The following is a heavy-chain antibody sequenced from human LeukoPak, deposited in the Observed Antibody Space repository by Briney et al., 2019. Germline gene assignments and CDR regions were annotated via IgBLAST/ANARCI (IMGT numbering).Heavy chain of an antibody. Sequence: SVTLSLTCAVSGASISSDSSYWSWIRQPAGKGLEWIGRIYTSGTTNYNPSLMSRVTMSLDTSKNQFSLKLSSVTAADTAVYYCARGEYGDNPHFDNWGQGTLVTVSS. V-gene: IGHV4-61*02. CDR2: IYTSGTT. CDR1: GASISSDSSY. CDR3: ARGEYGDNPHFDN. J-gene: IGHJ4*02. D-gene: IGHD4-23*01.